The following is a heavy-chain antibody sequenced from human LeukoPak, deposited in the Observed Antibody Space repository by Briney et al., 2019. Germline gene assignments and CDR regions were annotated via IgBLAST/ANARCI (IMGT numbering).Heavy chain of an antibody. V-gene: IGHV3-64*01. CDR3: ARALSPTVTRAFDI. J-gene: IGHJ3*02. Sequence: PGGSLRLSCAASGFTFSSYAMHWVRQAPGKGLEYVSAISSNGGSTYYANSVKGRFTISRDNSKNTLYLQMGSLRAEDMAVYYCARALSPTVTRAFDIWGQGTMVTVSS. CDR2: ISSNGGST. CDR1: GFTFSSYA. D-gene: IGHD4-17*01.